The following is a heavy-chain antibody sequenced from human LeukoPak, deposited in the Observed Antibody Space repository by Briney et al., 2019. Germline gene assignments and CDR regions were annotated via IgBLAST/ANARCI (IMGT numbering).Heavy chain of an antibody. D-gene: IGHD4-23*01. J-gene: IGHJ4*02. Sequence: ASVKVSCKASGYTFTTYEINWVRQATGQGLEWMGWTNPKSGNTGYAQKFQGRVTMTRNTSITTAYMELSNLRSEDTAVYYCARSQHGGIDYWGQGTLVTVSS. CDR2: TNPKSGNT. CDR3: ARSQHGGIDY. CDR1: GYTFTTYE. V-gene: IGHV1-8*01.